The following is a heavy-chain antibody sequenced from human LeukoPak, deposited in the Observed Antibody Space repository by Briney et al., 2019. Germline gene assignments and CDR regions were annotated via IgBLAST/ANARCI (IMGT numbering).Heavy chain of an antibody. CDR2: AVGGGSTT. D-gene: IGHD2-8*02. V-gene: IGHV3-23*01. Sequence: PGGSLRLSCAASGFTFVNYAMSWVRQAPGKGLEWVSAAVGGGSTTFYADSVKGRFTISRDNSRNTVYLRINSLRAEDTAVYYCAKARLSTGWAYNDYWGQGTLVTVSS. J-gene: IGHJ4*02. CDR1: GFTFVNYA. CDR3: AKARLSTGWAYNDY.